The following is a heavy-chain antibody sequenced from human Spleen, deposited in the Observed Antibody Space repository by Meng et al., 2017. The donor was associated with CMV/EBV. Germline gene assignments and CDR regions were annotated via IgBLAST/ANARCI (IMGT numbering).Heavy chain of an antibody. CDR3: AKYVRGDYYYGMDV. CDR2: ISGSSSTT. V-gene: IGHV3-23*01. J-gene: IGHJ6*02. Sequence: GESLKISCTASGFTFKYFAMGWVRQAPGKRLEWVSSISGSSSTTYYADSVKGRFTISRDNSKNTLFLLMNSLRAEDTALYYCAKYVRGDYYYGMDVWGQGTTVTVSS. D-gene: IGHD2/OR15-2a*01. CDR1: GFTFKYFA.